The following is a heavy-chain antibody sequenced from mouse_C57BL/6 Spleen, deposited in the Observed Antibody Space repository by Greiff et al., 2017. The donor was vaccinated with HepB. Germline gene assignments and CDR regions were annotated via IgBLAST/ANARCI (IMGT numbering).Heavy chain of an antibody. CDR1: GFSLTSYG. Sequence: VHLVESGPGLVQPSQSLSITCTVSGFSLTSYGVHWVRQSPGKGLEWLGVIWSGGSTDYNAAFISRLSISKDNSKSQVFFKMNSLQADDTAIYYCASDGYYAMDYWGQGTSVTVSS. D-gene: IGHD2-3*01. CDR3: ASDGYYAMDY. V-gene: IGHV2-2*01. J-gene: IGHJ4*01. CDR2: IWSGGST.